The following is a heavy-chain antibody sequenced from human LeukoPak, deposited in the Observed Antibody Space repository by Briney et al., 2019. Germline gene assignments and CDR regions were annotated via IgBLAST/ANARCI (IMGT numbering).Heavy chain of an antibody. Sequence: ASVKVSCKASGGTFSSYAISWVRQAPGQGLEWMGWISAYNGNANYAQKLQGRVTMTTDTSTSTAYMELRSLRSDDTAVYYCARITDDFWSGYSDYWGQGTLVTVSS. CDR2: ISAYNGNA. J-gene: IGHJ4*02. V-gene: IGHV1-18*01. CDR3: ARITDDFWSGYSDY. D-gene: IGHD3-3*01. CDR1: GGTFSSYA.